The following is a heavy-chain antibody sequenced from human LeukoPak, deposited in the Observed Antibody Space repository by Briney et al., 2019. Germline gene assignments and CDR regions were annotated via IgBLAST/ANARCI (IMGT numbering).Heavy chain of an antibody. D-gene: IGHD1-26*01. CDR1: GFTFSDYY. V-gene: IGHV3-11*01. CDR2: TSSSGSIK. CDR3: ARGYSQFDS. J-gene: IGHJ4*02. Sequence: GGSLRLSRAASGFTFSDYYMSWIRQAPGKGLEWISSTSSSGSIKYYEDSVKGRFTISRDNAKNSLYLQMNSLRAEDTAMYYCARGYSQFDSWGQGTLVTVSS.